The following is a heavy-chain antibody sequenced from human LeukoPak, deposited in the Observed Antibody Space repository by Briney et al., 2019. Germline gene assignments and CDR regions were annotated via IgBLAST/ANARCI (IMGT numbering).Heavy chain of an antibody. V-gene: IGHV3-11*04. CDR1: GFTFSDYY. Sequence: GGSLRLSCAASGFTFSDYYMSWIRQAPGKGLEWVSYISSSDRSIYYADSVKGRFTISRDNAKNSLYLQMNSLRAEDTAVYYCAREGCSGGSCSSYYYMDVWGKGTTVTVSS. CDR3: AREGCSGGSCSSYYYMDV. CDR2: ISSSDRSI. J-gene: IGHJ6*03. D-gene: IGHD2-15*01.